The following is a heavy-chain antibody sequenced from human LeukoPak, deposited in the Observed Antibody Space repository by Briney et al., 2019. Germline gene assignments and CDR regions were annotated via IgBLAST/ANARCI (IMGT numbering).Heavy chain of an antibody. CDR1: GGTFSSYA. CDR2: ISCSGGST. Sequence: ESLTLSCAASGGTFSSYARSWVRQAPGKGLEWVWAISCSGGSTYYADSVNCLFTISRDNSKNSLYLTMASATAEATDVYYCEQDIVLLVHDTFDYWGQGTLVTVSS. V-gene: IGHV3-23*01. CDR3: EQDIVLLVHDTFDY. J-gene: IGHJ4*02. D-gene: IGHD2-8*01.